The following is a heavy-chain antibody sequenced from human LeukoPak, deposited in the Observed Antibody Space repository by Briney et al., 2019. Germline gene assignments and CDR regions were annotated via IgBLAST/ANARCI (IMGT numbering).Heavy chain of an antibody. D-gene: IGHD2-2*01. CDR3: AKDSTSYKTYGEFDY. J-gene: IGHJ4*02. V-gene: IGHV3-23*01. CDR2: ISGSGGSP. Sequence: GGSLRLSCAASGFTFSSYAMSWVRQAPGKGLEWVSAISGSGGSPYSADSVKGRFTISRDNSKNTLYLQMNSLRADGTAVYYCAKDSTSYKTYGEFDYWGQGTLVTVSS. CDR1: GFTFSSYA.